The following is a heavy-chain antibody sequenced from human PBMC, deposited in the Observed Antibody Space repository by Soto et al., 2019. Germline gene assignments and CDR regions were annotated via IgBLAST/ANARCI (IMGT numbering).Heavy chain of an antibody. J-gene: IGHJ6*02. CDR1: GFSLSTCGVV. D-gene: IGHD2-21*02. V-gene: IGHV2-5*02. CDR2: SYWGDDK. CDR3: AHSRCGGDCLQSYSSPYYYGMDV. Sequence: QITLKESGPTLVKPTQTLTLTCTFSGFSLSTCGVVVGWIRQPPGKALEWLALSYWGDDKRYSLSLKSRPTITTDTSKNQVVLTMSNMDPVDTATYYCAHSRCGGDCLQSYSSPYYYGMDVWGQGTTVTVSS.